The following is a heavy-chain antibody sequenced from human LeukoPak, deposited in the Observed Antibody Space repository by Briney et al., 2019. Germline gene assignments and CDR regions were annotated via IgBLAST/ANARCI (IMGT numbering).Heavy chain of an antibody. CDR1: GGSFSGYY. D-gene: IGHD3-10*01. CDR2: IYTSGST. V-gene: IGHV4-4*09. CDR3: ATNYGSGSYYLGPNWLDP. J-gene: IGHJ5*02. Sequence: SETLSLTCAVYGGSFSGYYWSWIRQPPGKGLEWIGRIYTSGSTNYNPSLKSRVTISVDTSKNQFSLKLSSVTAADTAVYYCATNYGSGSYYLGPNWLDPWGQGTLVTVSS.